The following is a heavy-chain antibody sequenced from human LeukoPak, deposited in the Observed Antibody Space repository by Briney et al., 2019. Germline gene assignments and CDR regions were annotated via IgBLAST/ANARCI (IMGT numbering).Heavy chain of an antibody. J-gene: IGHJ4*02. D-gene: IGHD6-25*01. CDR3: ARDKYSSDFDY. CDR1: GFTLSSYW. V-gene: IGHV3-74*01. Sequence: GGSLRLSCAASGFTLSSYWMHWVRQAPGKGLVWVSRINSDGSSTSYADSVKGRFTISRDNAKNTLYLQMNSLRAEDTAVYYCARDKYSSDFDYWGQGTLVTVSS. CDR2: INSDGSST.